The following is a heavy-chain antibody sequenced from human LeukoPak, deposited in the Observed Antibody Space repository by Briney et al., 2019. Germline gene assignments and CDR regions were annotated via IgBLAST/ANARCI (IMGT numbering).Heavy chain of an antibody. J-gene: IGHJ4*02. CDR3: ARVGIVGAKGFDY. D-gene: IGHD1-26*01. Sequence: GASVKVSCKASGYTFTNSDINWVRQATGQGLEWMGWMNPNSGNTGYAQKFQGRVIMTTNTSKSTAYMELSSLRSDDTAVYYCARVGIVGAKGFDYWGQGTLVTVSS. V-gene: IGHV1-8*01. CDR1: GYTFTNSD. CDR2: MNPNSGNT.